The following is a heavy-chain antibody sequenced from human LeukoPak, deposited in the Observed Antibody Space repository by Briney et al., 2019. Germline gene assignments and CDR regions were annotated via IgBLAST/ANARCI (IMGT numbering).Heavy chain of an antibody. CDR1: GGSISSYY. CDR2: IYYSGST. V-gene: IGHV4-59*01. D-gene: IGHD2-2*02. J-gene: IGHJ6*03. CDR3: ARVFDTRLAPRPMRDYYYYHYMDV. Sequence: RPSETLSLTCTVSGGSISSYYWSWIRQPPGKGLEWIGYIYYSGSTNYKPSLKSRVTISVDTSKNQFSLKLSSVTAADTAVYYCARVFDTRLAPRPMRDYYYYHYMDVWGKGTTVTISS.